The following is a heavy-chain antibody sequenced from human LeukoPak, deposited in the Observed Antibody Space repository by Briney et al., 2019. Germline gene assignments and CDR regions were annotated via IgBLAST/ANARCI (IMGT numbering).Heavy chain of an antibody. D-gene: IGHD3-22*01. V-gene: IGHV4-4*07. CDR1: GGSITSYY. Sequence: PSETLSLTCTVSGGSITSYYWSWIRQPAGKGLEWIGRIYTRGSTNYNPSLKSRVTVSVDTSRNQFSLKLTSVTAADTAGYYCAGEGHYYDSTGYYYGGEDYWGQGTLVTVSS. CDR3: AGEGHYYDSTGYYYGGEDY. CDR2: IYTRGST. J-gene: IGHJ4*02.